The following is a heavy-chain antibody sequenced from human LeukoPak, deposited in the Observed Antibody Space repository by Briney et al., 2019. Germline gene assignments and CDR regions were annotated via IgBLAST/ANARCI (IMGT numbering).Heavy chain of an antibody. CDR1: GFTFSSYS. Sequence: GGSLRLSCAASGFTFSSYSMNWVRQAPGKGLEWVSSISSSSSSYIYYADSVKGRFTISRDNAKNSLYLQMNSLRAEDTAVYYCAREKDYVWGSYRPGSDYWGQGTLVTVSS. V-gene: IGHV3-21*01. CDR2: ISSSSSSYI. D-gene: IGHD3-16*02. J-gene: IGHJ4*02. CDR3: AREKDYVWGSYRPGSDY.